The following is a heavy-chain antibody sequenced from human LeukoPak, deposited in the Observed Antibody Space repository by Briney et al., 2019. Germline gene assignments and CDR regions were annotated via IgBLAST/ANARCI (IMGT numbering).Heavy chain of an antibody. V-gene: IGHV1-24*01. CDR2: FDPEDGET. J-gene: IGHJ3*02. CDR1: GYILTELS. Sequence: ASVKVSCKVSGYILTELSMHWVRQAPGKGLEWMGGFDPEDGETIYAQKFQGRVTMTEDTSTDTAYMELSSLRSEDTAVYYCATVDAGPGPDAFDIWGQGTMVTVSS. CDR3: ATVDAGPGPDAFDI.